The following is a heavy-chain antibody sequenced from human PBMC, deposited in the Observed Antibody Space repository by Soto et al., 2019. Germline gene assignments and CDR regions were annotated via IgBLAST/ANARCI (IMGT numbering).Heavy chain of an antibody. CDR3: ARGADSAHYGMDV. CDR2: IYYSGST. V-gene: IGHV4-61*01. J-gene: IGHJ6*02. Sequence: PSETLSLTCTVSGGSVSSGSYYWSWIRQPPGKGLEWIGYIYYSGSTYYNPSLKSRVTISVDTSKNQFSLKLSSVTTADTAVYYCARGADSAHYGMDVWGQGTTVTVSS. CDR1: GGSVSSGSYY. D-gene: IGHD3-10*01.